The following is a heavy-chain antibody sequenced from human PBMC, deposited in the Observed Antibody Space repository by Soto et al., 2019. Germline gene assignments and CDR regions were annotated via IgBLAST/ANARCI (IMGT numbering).Heavy chain of an antibody. Sequence: SETLSLTCTVSGGSISSSRCHWGWIRQPPGKGLEWIASIKYSGTTFYNPSLKSRVTLSVDTSKNQFSLKLSSVTAADTAVYYCARGSYYYDSSGYDNYWGQGTLVTVS. CDR1: GGSISSSRCH. J-gene: IGHJ4*02. CDR3: ARGSYYYDSSGYDNY. CDR2: IKYSGTT. V-gene: IGHV4-39*01. D-gene: IGHD3-22*01.